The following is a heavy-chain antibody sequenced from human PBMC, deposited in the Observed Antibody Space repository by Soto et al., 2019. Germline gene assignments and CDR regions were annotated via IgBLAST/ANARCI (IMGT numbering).Heavy chain of an antibody. J-gene: IGHJ4*02. CDR1: GFTFSSYS. CDR2: ISSSSSYI. V-gene: IGHV3-21*01. CDR3: ARVYYYDSSGYYQPHALDY. D-gene: IGHD3-22*01. Sequence: GGSLRLSCAASGFTFSSYSMNWVRQAPGKGLEWVSSISSSSSYIYYADSVKGRFTISRDNAKNSLYLQMNSLRAEDTAVYYCARVYYYDSSGYYQPHALDYWGQGTLVTVS.